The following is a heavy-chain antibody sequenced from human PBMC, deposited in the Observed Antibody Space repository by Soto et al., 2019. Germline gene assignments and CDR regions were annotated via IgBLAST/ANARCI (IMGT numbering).Heavy chain of an antibody. J-gene: IGHJ4*02. Sequence: SETLALACTVSGGSISGSSYYCGWIRQPPGKGLEWIGSIYYSGSTYHNPSLKGRVTISVDTSKSQFPLKLSSVTAEDTAVDYFARRRYDILSVSNYYFDYWGQGTLVTVS. D-gene: IGHD3-9*01. CDR1: GGSISGSSYY. CDR2: IYYSGST. CDR3: ARRRYDILSVSNYYFDY. V-gene: IGHV4-39*01.